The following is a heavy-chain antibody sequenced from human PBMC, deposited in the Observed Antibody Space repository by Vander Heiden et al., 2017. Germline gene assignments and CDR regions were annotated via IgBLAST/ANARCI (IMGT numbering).Heavy chain of an antibody. CDR1: GGSISSYY. Sequence: QMQLQESGPGLVKPSETLSLTCPVSGGSISSYYWSWIRQPPGKGLEWIGYIYYSGSTNYNPSLKSRVTISVDTSKNQFSLKLSSVTAADTAVYYCARREGYYYSTFATGGGAFDIWGQGTMVTVSS. D-gene: IGHD3-22*01. CDR2: IYYSGST. V-gene: IGHV4-59*01. J-gene: IGHJ3*02. CDR3: ARREGYYYSTFATGGGAFDI.